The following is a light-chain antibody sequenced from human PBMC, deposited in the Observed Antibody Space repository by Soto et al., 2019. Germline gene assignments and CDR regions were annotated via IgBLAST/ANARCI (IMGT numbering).Light chain of an antibody. Sequence: QSALTQPASVSGSPGQSITVSCTGTSSDIGVYNYVSWYQQHPGKAPKVMIYDVSNRPSGVSNRFSGSKSGNTASLTISGLQADDEADYYCSSYTINCTLVFGTGAKVTVL. CDR1: SSDIGVYNY. CDR3: SSYTINCTLV. V-gene: IGLV2-14*01. CDR2: DVS. J-gene: IGLJ1*01.